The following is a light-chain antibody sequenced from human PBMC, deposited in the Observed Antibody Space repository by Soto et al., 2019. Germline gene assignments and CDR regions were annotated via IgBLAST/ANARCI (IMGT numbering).Light chain of an antibody. J-gene: IGLJ3*02. CDR1: SGSIASNY. V-gene: IGLV6-57*03. CDR2: EDN. Sequence: NFMLTQPHSVSESPGKTVTISCTRSSGSIASNYVQWYQQRPGSAPTTVIYEDNPRPSGVPDRFSGSIDSSSNSASLTISGLKTEDEADYYCQSYDSSNHWVFGGGTKVTVL. CDR3: QSYDSSNHWV.